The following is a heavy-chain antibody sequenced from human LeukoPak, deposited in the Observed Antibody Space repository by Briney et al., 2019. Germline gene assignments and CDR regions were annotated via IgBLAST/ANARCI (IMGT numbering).Heavy chain of an antibody. CDR2: ISTYNGNT. CDR1: GYTFTTYG. CDR3: AREGGVRGDYVLYYYYYMDV. V-gene: IGHV1-18*01. Sequence: GASVKVSCKASGYTFTTYGISWVRQAPGQGLEWMGWISTYNGNTNYAQNLQGRVTMTTDTSTTTAYMELRSLRSDDTAVYYCAREGGVRGDYVLYYYYYMDVWGKGTTVTVSS. D-gene: IGHD2-21*02. J-gene: IGHJ6*03.